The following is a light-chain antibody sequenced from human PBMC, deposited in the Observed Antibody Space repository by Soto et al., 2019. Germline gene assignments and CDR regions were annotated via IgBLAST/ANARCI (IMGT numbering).Light chain of an antibody. Sequence: QSVLTQPASASGTPGQNVSISCSGSGSNIRGNHVYWYQHHPGKAPRLIIYEVVQRPSGVPDRFSGSKSGNTASLTVSGLQAADEADYFCKSYDGSNTYVFGSGTKVTVL. CDR2: EVV. CDR3: KSYDGSNTYV. J-gene: IGLJ1*01. CDR1: GSNIRGNH. V-gene: IGLV2-8*01.